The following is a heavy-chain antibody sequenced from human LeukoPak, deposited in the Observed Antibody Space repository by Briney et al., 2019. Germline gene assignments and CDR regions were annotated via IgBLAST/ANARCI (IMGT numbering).Heavy chain of an antibody. J-gene: IGHJ4*02. D-gene: IGHD4-17*01. V-gene: IGHV4-34*01. CDR2: INHSGST. CDR3: ARWASRGNYGDYYYFDY. CDR1: GGSFSGYY. Sequence: SETLSLTCAVYGGSFSGYYWSWIRQPPGKGLEWIGEINHSGSTNYNPSLKSRVTISVDTSKNQFSLKLSSVTAADTAVYDCARWASRGNYGDYYYFDYWGQGTLVTVSS.